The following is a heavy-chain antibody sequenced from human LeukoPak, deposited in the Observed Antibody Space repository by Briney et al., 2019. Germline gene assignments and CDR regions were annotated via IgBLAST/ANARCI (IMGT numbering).Heavy chain of an antibody. CDR1: GYTLTELS. Sequence: ASVKVSCTVSGYTLTELSMHWVRQAPGKGLEWMGGFDPEDGETIYAQKFQGRVTMTEDTSTDTAYMELSSLRSEDTAVYYCATGVAIQLWYHFDYRGQGTLVTVSS. J-gene: IGHJ4*02. D-gene: IGHD5-18*01. V-gene: IGHV1-24*01. CDR3: ATGVAIQLWYHFDY. CDR2: FDPEDGET.